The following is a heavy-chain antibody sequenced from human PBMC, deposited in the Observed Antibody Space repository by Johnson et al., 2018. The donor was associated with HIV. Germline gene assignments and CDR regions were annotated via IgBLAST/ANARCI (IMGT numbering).Heavy chain of an antibody. J-gene: IGHJ3*02. D-gene: IGHD3-10*01. V-gene: IGHV3-66*02. CDR3: AREHSEVRYGSNIRGAFDI. CDR2: IYSGGST. Sequence: VQLVESGGGVVQPGRSLRLSCAASGFTVSSNYMSWVRQAPGKGLEWVSVIYSGGSTYYADSEKGPFTISRDNSKNTLYLQMKTLRAEDTAVDYCAREHSEVRYGSNIRGAFDIWGQGTMVTVSS. CDR1: GFTVSSNY.